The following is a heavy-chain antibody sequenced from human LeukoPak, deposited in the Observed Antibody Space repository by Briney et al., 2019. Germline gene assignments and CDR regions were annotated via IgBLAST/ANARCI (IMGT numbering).Heavy chain of an antibody. J-gene: IGHJ4*02. CDR3: ARGPGSGYPVDY. CDR1: GGSFTGYY. D-gene: IGHD3-22*01. V-gene: IGHV4-34*01. CDR2: IYHRGDT. Sequence: PSETLSLTCAVYGGSFTGYYWNWTRQPPGKGLEWIGEIYHRGDTNYNQSLKSRVTISVDTSKNQFSLILNSVTAADTAVYYCARGPGSGYPVDYWGRGTLVTVSS.